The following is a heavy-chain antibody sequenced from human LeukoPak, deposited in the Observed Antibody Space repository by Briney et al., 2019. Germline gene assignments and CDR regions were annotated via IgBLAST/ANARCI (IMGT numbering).Heavy chain of an antibody. J-gene: IGHJ4*02. D-gene: IGHD3-22*01. V-gene: IGHV4-34*01. CDR1: GGSFSGYY. Sequence: PSETLSLTCAVYGGSFSGYYWSWIRQPPGKGLEWIGEINHSGSTNYNPSLKSRVTISVDTSKNQFSLELSSVTAADTAVYYCARAVDDSSGYYSYYFDYWGQGTLVTVSS. CDR3: ARAVDDSSGYYSYYFDY. CDR2: INHSGST.